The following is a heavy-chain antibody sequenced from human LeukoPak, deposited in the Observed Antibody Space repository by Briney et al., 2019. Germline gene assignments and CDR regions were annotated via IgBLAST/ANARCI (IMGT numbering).Heavy chain of an antibody. CDR2: IAIDSGNT. CDR3: ARYHNYAFDN. Sequence: WGSLRLSCTASGFPFIEYSMNWVRQAPGKGLEWMSYIAIDSGNTKYADSVRGRFTISADKAKNSLYLQMNSLRVEDTAVYYCARYHNYAFDNWGQGTLVSVAS. CDR1: GFPFIEYS. D-gene: IGHD1-1*01. J-gene: IGHJ4*02. V-gene: IGHV3-48*01.